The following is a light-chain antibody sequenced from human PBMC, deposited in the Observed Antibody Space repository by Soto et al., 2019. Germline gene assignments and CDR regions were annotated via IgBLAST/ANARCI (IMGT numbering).Light chain of an antibody. CDR1: SSNIGAGYD. V-gene: IGLV1-40*01. J-gene: IGLJ2*01. CDR2: GNS. Sequence: QSVLPQPPSVSGAPGQRVTVSCTGSSSNIGAGYDVNWYQQLPGTAPKLLIYGNSNRPSGVPDRFSGSKSDTSASLAITGLQAEDEADYYCQSYDSSLSGSRVFGGGTKLTVL. CDR3: QSYDSSLSGSRV.